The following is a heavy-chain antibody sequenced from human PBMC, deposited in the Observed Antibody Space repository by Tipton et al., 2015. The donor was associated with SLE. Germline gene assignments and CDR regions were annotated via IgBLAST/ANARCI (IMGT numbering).Heavy chain of an antibody. CDR1: GGSISSHY. V-gene: IGHV4-59*11. CDR2: IYYSGST. Sequence: LRLSCTVSGGSISSHYWSWIRQPPGKGLEWIGYIYYSGSTNYNPSLKSRVTISVDTSKNQFSLKLSSVTAADTAVYYCARGALGRFGEKRAIRNWFDPWGQGTLVTVSS. CDR3: ARGALGRFGEKRAIRNWFDP. J-gene: IGHJ5*02. D-gene: IGHD3-10*01.